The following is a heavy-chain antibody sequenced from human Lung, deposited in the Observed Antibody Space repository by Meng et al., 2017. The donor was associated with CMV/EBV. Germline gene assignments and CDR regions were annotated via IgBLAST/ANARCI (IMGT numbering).Heavy chain of an antibody. CDR3: AREVHYYDSHGIDY. D-gene: IGHD3-22*01. CDR2: MSSHNGNT. V-gene: IGHV1-18*01. Sequence: ASCYRFATYGISGVRLVPGQGLEWVGWMSSHNGNTNYGEKFQGRVTMTMHTSTNAAHMDLRDLRSDDTAVYFCAREVHYYDSHGIDYWGQGTLVTVSS. J-gene: IGHJ4*02. CDR1: CYRFATYG.